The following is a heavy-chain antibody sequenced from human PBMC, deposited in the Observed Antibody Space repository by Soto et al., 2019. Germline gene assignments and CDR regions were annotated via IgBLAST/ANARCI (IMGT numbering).Heavy chain of an antibody. CDR2: ISWNSGKM. Sequence: GGSLRLSCTASGFTLDDYAMHWVRQAPGKGLEWVSCISWNSGKMVYADSVKGRFTISRDDAQNTVYLQMNSLRIEDTAFYYCAKHRSGAAGPYYGMDVWGLGTTVTVSS. V-gene: IGHV3-9*01. CDR3: AKHRSGAAGPYYGMDV. J-gene: IGHJ6*02. D-gene: IGHD6-13*01. CDR1: GFTLDDYA.